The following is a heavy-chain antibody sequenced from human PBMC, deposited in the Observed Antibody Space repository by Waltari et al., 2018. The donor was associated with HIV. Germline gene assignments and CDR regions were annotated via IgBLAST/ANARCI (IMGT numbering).Heavy chain of an antibody. V-gene: IGHV3-9*01. J-gene: IGHJ3*02. CDR1: GFKFADYA. CDR2: MSWNSVTI. CDR3: AKVGMTAVTSYAIDI. D-gene: IGHD4-17*01. Sequence: EVLLVESGGGLVQPGGSLRLSCAASGFKFADYAMYWVRRGPGRGMECVSSMSWNSVTIGYADSVKGRFTISRDNAKNSLSRQMNSLRPGDTALYYCAKVGMTAVTSYAIDIWGQGTMVTVSS.